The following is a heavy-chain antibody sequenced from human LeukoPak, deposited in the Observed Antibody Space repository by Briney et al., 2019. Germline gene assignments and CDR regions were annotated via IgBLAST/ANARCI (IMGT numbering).Heavy chain of an antibody. CDR1: GGSFSGYY. V-gene: IGHV4-34*01. Sequence: SETLSLTCAVYGGSFSGYYWSWIRQPPGKGLEWIGEINHSGSTNYNPSLKSRVTISVDTSKNQFSLKLSSVTAADTAVYYCARDYYDSSGYYYFDYWGQGTLVTVSS. J-gene: IGHJ4*02. D-gene: IGHD3-22*01. CDR2: INHSGST. CDR3: ARDYYDSSGYYYFDY.